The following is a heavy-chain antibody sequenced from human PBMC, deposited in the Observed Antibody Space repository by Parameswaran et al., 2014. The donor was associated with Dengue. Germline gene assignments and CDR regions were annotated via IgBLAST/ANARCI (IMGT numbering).Heavy chain of an antibody. Sequence: VRQAPGQGLEWMGWISAYNGNTNYAQKLQGRVTMTTDTSTSTAYMELRSLRSDDTAVYYCARDWYYDLWSGYNVFDYWGQGNPGHRLL. D-gene: IGHD3-3*01. J-gene: IGHJ4*02. CDR2: ISAYNGNT. CDR3: ARDWYYDLWSGYNVFDY. V-gene: IGHV1-18*01.